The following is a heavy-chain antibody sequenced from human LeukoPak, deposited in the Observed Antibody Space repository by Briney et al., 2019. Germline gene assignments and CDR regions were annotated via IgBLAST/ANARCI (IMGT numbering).Heavy chain of an antibody. D-gene: IGHD3-22*01. Sequence: GGSLRLSCTTSGFNFRHYALSWVRQAPGKELEWVGFIRSKAYAETTEYAASVKGRFAMSRDDSKSIAYLQMNSLKTEDTAVYYCTRGGYYDSSGYPYFDYWGQGTLVTVSS. CDR2: IRSKAYAETT. V-gene: IGHV3-49*04. CDR1: GFNFRHYA. CDR3: TRGGYYDSSGYPYFDY. J-gene: IGHJ4*02.